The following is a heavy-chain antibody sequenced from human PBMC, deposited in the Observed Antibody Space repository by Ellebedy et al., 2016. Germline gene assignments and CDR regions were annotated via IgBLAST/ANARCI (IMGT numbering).Heavy chain of an antibody. CDR1: GYTLTELS. D-gene: IGHD3/OR15-3a*01. CDR2: MNPNSGNT. V-gene: IGHV1-8*01. J-gene: IGHJ4*02. Sequence: ASVKVSXXVSGYTLTELSMHWVRQATGQGLEWMGWMNPNSGNTGYAQKFQGRVTMTRNTSISTAYMELSRLRSDDTAVYYCARDSGLGPLGYWGQGTLVTVSS. CDR3: ARDSGLGPLGY.